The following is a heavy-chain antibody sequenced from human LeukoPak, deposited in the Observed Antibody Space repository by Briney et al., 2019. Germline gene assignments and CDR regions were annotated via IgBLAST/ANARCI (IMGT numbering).Heavy chain of an antibody. J-gene: IGHJ4*02. V-gene: IGHV3-9*01. D-gene: IGHD5-24*01. CDR2: ISWNSGNI. Sequence: GGSLRLSCAASGFTFNDFAMHWVRQAPGKGLEWVSGISWNSGNIDYADSVKGRFTISRDNPKNLLFLQINSLRVEDTAVYYCARETPRRGETRDGYRWGQGTVVTVSS. CDR1: GFTFNDFA. CDR3: ARETPRRGETRDGYR.